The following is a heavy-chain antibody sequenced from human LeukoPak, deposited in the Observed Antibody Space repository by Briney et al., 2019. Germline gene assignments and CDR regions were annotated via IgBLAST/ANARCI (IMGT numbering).Heavy chain of an antibody. CDR1: GFTFSSYS. Sequence: GGSLRLSCAASGFTFSSYSMNWVRQAPGKGLEWVSAISGSGGSTYYADSVKGRFTISRDNSKNTLYLQMNSLRAEDTAVYYCAKDSGYSGYDSPFDYWGQGTLVTVSS. J-gene: IGHJ4*02. V-gene: IGHV3-23*01. CDR3: AKDSGYSGYDSPFDY. CDR2: ISGSGGST. D-gene: IGHD5-12*01.